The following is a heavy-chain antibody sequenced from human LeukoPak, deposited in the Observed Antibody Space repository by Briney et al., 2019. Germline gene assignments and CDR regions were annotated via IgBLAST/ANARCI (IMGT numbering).Heavy chain of an antibody. V-gene: IGHV3-21*01. J-gene: IGHJ4*02. D-gene: IGHD5-18*01. CDR2: ISSSRSYI. CDR1: GFTFDDYG. CDR3: AKGSVLGYSYGQDY. Sequence: GGSLRLSCAASGFTFDDYGMNWVRQAPGKGLEWVSAISSSRSYIYYVDSVKGRFTISRDNAKNTLYLQMNSLRAEDTAVYYCAKGSVLGYSYGQDYWGQGTLVTVSS.